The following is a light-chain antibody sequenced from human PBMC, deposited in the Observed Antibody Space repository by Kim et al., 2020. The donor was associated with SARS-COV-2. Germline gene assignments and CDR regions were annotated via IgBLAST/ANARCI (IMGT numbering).Light chain of an antibody. CDR3: QQYDDYPFT. CDR2: KAS. CDR1: QSVSTW. J-gene: IGKJ2*01. Sequence: SASVGDTVTITGRASQSVSTWLAWYQQKPGKAPKVLIYKASSLETGVTSRCSGSGSGTEFTLTVRGLQPDDFATYYCQQYDDYPFTFGQGTKLEI. V-gene: IGKV1-5*03.